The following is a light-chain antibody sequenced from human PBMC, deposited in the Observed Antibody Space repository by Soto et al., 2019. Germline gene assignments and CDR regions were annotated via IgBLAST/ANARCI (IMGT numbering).Light chain of an antibody. Sequence: QSVLTQPPSVSGAPGQRVTISCTGSSSNIGADYDVHWYQRLPGTAPHLLIYNNDQRPSGVPDRFSGSKSGTSASLAISGLQSEDEADYYCATWDDSLNGQVFGTGTKVTVL. V-gene: IGLV1-40*01. J-gene: IGLJ1*01. CDR3: ATWDDSLNGQV. CDR2: NND. CDR1: SSNIGADYD.